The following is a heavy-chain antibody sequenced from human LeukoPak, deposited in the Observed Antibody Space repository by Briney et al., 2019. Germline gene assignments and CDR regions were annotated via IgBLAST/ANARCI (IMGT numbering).Heavy chain of an antibody. CDR3: ARGTGVVPAAIGLIFQH. V-gene: IGHV1-46*01. CDR2: INPSGGST. D-gene: IGHD2-2*01. J-gene: IGHJ1*01. Sequence: ASVKVSCKASGYTFTSYYMHWVRQAPGQGLEWMGIINPSGGSTSYAQKFQGRVTMIRDTSTSIVYMELSSLRSEDTAVYYCARGTGVVPAAIGLIFQHWGQGTLVTVSS. CDR1: GYTFTSYY.